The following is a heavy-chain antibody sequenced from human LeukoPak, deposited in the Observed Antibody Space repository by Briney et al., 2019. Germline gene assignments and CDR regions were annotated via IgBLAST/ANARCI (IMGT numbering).Heavy chain of an antibody. CDR2: ISGSDGST. CDR3: AKDGRQQLVSIAFDI. Sequence: QPGGSLRLSCAASGFTFSSYAMSWVRQAPGKGLEWVSGISGSDGSTYYADSVKGRFTISRDNSKNTVYLQMNSLRVEDTAIYYCAKDGRQQLVSIAFDIWGQGTLVTVSS. CDR1: GFTFSSYA. J-gene: IGHJ3*02. D-gene: IGHD6-13*01. V-gene: IGHV3-23*01.